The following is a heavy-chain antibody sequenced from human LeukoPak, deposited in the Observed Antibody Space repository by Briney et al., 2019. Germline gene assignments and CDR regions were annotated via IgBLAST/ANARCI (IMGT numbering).Heavy chain of an antibody. CDR3: ARGRRLVYCSSTSCYVHFDY. Sequence: PSETLSLTCTVSGGSISSYYWSWIRQPPGKGLEWIGYIYYSGSTNYNPSLKSRVTISVDTSKNQFSLKLSSVTAADTAVYYCARGRRLVYCSSTSCYVHFDYWGQGTLVTVSS. D-gene: IGHD2-2*01. J-gene: IGHJ4*02. CDR1: GGSISSYY. CDR2: IYYSGST. V-gene: IGHV4-59*12.